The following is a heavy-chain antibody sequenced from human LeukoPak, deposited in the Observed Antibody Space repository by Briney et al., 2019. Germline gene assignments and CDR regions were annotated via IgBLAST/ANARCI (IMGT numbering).Heavy chain of an antibody. Sequence: GESLKISCKGSGYRFTNYWIAWVRQMPGKGLEWMGIIYPGDSDTRYSPSFQGQVTISADKSISTAYLQWSSLKASDTAMYYCARPTDNYGFGYWGQGTLVTVSS. V-gene: IGHV5-51*01. J-gene: IGHJ4*02. CDR2: IYPGDSDT. CDR1: GYRFTNYW. D-gene: IGHD5-18*01. CDR3: ARPTDNYGFGY.